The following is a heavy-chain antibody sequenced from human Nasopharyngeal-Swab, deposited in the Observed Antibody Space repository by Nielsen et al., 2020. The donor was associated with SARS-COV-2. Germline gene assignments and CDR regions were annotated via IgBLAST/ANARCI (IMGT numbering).Heavy chain of an antibody. Sequence: SETLSLTCAVYGGSFSGYYWSWIRQPPGKGLEWIGEINRSGSTNYNPSLKSRVTISVDTSKNQFSLKLSSVTAADTAVYYCARGHYRSYYYDSSGYYYFFDYWGQGTLVTVSS. V-gene: IGHV4-34*01. CDR3: ARGHYRSYYYDSSGYYYFFDY. J-gene: IGHJ4*02. D-gene: IGHD3-22*01. CDR2: INRSGST. CDR1: GGSFSGYY.